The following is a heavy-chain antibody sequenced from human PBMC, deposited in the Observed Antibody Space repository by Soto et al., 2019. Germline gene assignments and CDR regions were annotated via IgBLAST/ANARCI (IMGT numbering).Heavy chain of an antibody. CDR3: ERIGCSGGSCYPYYYYGMDV. CDR2: INHSGST. V-gene: IGHV4-34*01. D-gene: IGHD2-15*01. J-gene: IGHJ6*02. Sequence: SETLSLTCAVYGGSFSGYYWSWIRQPPGKGLEWIGEINHSGSTNYNPSLKSRVTISVDTSKNQFSLKLSSVTAADTAVYYCERIGCSGGSCYPYYYYGMDVWGHGTTVTVSS. CDR1: GGSFSGYY.